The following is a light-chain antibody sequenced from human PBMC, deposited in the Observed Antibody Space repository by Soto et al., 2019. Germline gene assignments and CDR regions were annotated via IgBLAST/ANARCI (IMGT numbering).Light chain of an antibody. CDR1: SSDIGGYNS. CDR2: EVT. Sequence: QSVLTQPASVSGSPGQSITISCAGTSSDIGGYNSVSWYQQHPGRAPRLIIYEVTNRPSGVSNRFSASKSGNTASLTISGLQAEDEXEYYCTSYTPIVTLGSVFGTGTKVTVL. V-gene: IGLV2-14*01. CDR3: TSYTPIVTLGSV. J-gene: IGLJ1*01.